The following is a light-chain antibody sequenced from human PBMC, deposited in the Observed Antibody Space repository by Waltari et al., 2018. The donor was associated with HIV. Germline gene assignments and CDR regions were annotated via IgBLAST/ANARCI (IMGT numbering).Light chain of an antibody. CDR2: QSN. V-gene: IGLV3-1*01. J-gene: IGLJ2*01. CDR3: QVWVPSSVI. Sequence: SYELTQPPSVSVSPGQTASIPCSGDRLGIKFVSWYRLRPGQSPVLIIHQSNKRPPGIPERFSGSNSGDTATLTISGTQAMDEADYFCQVWVPSSVIFGGGTKLTVL. CDR1: RLGIKF.